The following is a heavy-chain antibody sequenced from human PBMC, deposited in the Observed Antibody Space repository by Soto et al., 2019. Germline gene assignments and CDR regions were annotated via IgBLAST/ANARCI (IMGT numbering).Heavy chain of an antibody. Sequence: WGSQRVSCAPSGFAFSTYAMSCVRQAPGKGLEWVSAISDSGGSTYYADSVKGRFTISRDNSKSTLSLQMNSLRAEDTAVYYCAKATSQYSYGPYYFDYWGQGTLVTVSS. D-gene: IGHD5-18*01. CDR2: ISDSGGST. CDR3: AKATSQYSYGPYYFDY. CDR1: GFAFSTYA. V-gene: IGHV3-23*01. J-gene: IGHJ4*02.